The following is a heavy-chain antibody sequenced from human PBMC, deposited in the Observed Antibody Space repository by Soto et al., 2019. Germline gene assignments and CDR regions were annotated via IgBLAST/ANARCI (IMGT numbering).Heavy chain of an antibody. CDR2: IWYDGSNK. J-gene: IGHJ4*02. V-gene: IGHV3-33*01. CDR3: ARDVTLTILNPGPVAY. Sequence: QVQLVESGGGLVQPGRSLRLSCAASGFTFSNHGMHWVRQAPGKGLEWLAVIWYDGSNKYYADSVKGRFTISRDNSKNTVLLQINSLRAADKAVYYCARDVTLTILNPGPVAYYGQGTLVTVSS. D-gene: IGHD3-3*01. CDR1: GFTFSNHG.